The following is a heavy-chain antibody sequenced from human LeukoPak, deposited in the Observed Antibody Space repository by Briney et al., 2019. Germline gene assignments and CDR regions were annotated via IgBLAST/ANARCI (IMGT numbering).Heavy chain of an antibody. J-gene: IGHJ3*02. CDR3: ARGIIGLAAAGIDAFDI. CDR1: GGSISSYY. V-gene: IGHV4-4*07. Sequence: SETLSLTCTVSGGSISSYYWSWIRQPAGKGLEWIGRIYTSGSTNYNSSLKSRVTMSVDTSKNQFSLKLSSVTAADTAVYYCARGIIGLAAAGIDAFDIWGQGTMVTVSS. D-gene: IGHD6-13*01. CDR2: IYTSGST.